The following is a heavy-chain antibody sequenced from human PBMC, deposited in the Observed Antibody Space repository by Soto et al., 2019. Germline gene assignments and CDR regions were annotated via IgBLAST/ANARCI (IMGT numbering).Heavy chain of an antibody. CDR2: IYYSGST. D-gene: IGHD3-10*01. J-gene: IGHJ6*02. Sequence: SETLCLTCTVSGGSISSGDYYWSWIRQPPGKGLEWIGYIYYSGSTYYNPSLKSRVTISVDTSKNQFSLKLSSVTAADTAVYYCARGTGVRGVIIYGMDVWGQGTTVTVS. V-gene: IGHV4-30-4*01. CDR3: ARGTGVRGVIIYGMDV. CDR1: GGSISSGDYY.